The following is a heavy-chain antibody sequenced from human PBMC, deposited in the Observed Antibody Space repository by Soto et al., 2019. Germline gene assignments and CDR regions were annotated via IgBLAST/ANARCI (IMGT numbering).Heavy chain of an antibody. D-gene: IGHD4-17*01. V-gene: IGHV2-5*02. CDR1: GFSLSTSGVG. CDR2: IYWDDDK. J-gene: IGHJ4*02. Sequence: QITLKESGPTLVKPTQTLTLTCTFSGFSLSTSGVGVGWIRQPPGKALEWRALIYWDDDKRYSPSLKSRLTFTEDTSKNQVALTMTNMDPVDTATYYCAHRQRTVYFDYWGQGTLVTVSS. CDR3: AHRQRTVYFDY.